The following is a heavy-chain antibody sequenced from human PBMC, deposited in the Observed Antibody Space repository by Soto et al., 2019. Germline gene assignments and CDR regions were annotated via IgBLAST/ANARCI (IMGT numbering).Heavy chain of an antibody. Sequence: LSLTCTVSGGSISSYYWSWIRQPAGKGLEWIGRIYTSGSTNYNPSLKSRVTMSVDTSKNQFSLKLSSVTAADTAVYYCARDGSSNSWLDWFDPWGQGTLVTVSS. CDR2: IYTSGST. CDR3: ARDGSSNSWLDWFDP. CDR1: GGSISSYY. D-gene: IGHD2-2*01. V-gene: IGHV4-4*07. J-gene: IGHJ5*02.